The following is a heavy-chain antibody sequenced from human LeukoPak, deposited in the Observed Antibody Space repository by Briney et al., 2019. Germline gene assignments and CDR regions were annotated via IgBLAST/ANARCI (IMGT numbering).Heavy chain of an antibody. CDR3: ARDPRQNSSGWYRQPGPDYFDY. Sequence: ASVKVSCKASGYTFTGYYMHWVRQAPGQGLEWMGWINPNSGGTNYAQKFQGRVTMTRDTSISTAYMELSRLRSDDTAVYYCARDPRQNSSGWYRQPGPDYFDYWGQGTLVTVSS. CDR2: INPNSGGT. J-gene: IGHJ4*02. CDR1: GYTFTGYY. D-gene: IGHD6-19*01. V-gene: IGHV1-2*02.